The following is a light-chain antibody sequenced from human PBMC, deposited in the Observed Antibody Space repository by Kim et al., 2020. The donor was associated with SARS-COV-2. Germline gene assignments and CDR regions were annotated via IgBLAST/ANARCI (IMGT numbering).Light chain of an antibody. V-gene: IGLV3-19*01. CDR1: SVRSYY. Sequence: ALGQTVRLTCQGDSVRSYYATWYQQRPGPAPTFVLYGKYDRPSGIPDRFSGSASGNTASLTITGAQAEDEGDYYCSSRDTTGDHVVFGGGTQLTVL. CDR2: GKY. J-gene: IGLJ3*02. CDR3: SSRDTTGDHVV.